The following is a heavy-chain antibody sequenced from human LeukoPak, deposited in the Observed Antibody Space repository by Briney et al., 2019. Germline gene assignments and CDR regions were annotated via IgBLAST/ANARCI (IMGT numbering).Heavy chain of an antibody. D-gene: IGHD3-16*02. J-gene: IGHJ6*02. V-gene: IGHV4-59*01. Sequence: SETLSLTCTVSGGSISSYYWSWIRQPPGKGLEWIGYIYYSGSTNYNPSLKSRVTISVDTSKNQFSLKLSSVTAADTAVYYCASSVRLGELSLTGMDVWGQGTTVTVSS. CDR3: ASSVRLGELSLTGMDV. CDR1: GGSISSYY. CDR2: IYYSGST.